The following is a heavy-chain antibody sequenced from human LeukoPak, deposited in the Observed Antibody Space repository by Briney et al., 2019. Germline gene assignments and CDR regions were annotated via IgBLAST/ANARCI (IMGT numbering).Heavy chain of an antibody. CDR1: GYTFTGYY. Sequence: EASVKVSCKASGYTFTGYYLHWVRQAPGQGLEWMGWINLNNDDTNYAQKFQGWVTMTRDTSISTAYMELSRLRSDDTAVYYCAKGYYYDSSGYYQLDSWGQGTLVTVSS. V-gene: IGHV1-2*04. D-gene: IGHD3-22*01. CDR3: AKGYYYDSSGYYQLDS. CDR2: INLNNDDT. J-gene: IGHJ4*02.